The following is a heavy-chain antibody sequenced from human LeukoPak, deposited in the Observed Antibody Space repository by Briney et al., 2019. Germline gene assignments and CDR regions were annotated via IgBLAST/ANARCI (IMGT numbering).Heavy chain of an antibody. J-gene: IGHJ4*02. D-gene: IGHD7-27*01. CDR1: GDTASSNRAA. Sequence: SQTLSLTCALSGDTASSNRAAWNWIRQSPSRGLEWLGRTYYISKWYNDYAPSVKSRITINPDTSKNQCSLQLNSVTPEDTAVYYCARDPITGDRFDYWGQGTLVTVSS. V-gene: IGHV6-1*01. CDR2: TYYISKWYN. CDR3: ARDPITGDRFDY.